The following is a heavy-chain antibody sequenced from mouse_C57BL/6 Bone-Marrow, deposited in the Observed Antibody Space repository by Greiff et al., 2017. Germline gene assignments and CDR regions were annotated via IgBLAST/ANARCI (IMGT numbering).Heavy chain of an antibody. V-gene: IGHV1-26*01. CDR1: GYTFTDYY. D-gene: IGHD2-4*01. Sequence: EVQLQQSGPELVKPGASVKISCKASGYTFTDYYMNWVKQSHGKSLEWIGDINPNNGGPSYNQKFKGKATLTVDKSSSPAYMELRSLTSEDSAVYYCAREGWDYDGFAYWGQGTLVTVSA. CDR2: INPNNGGP. CDR3: AREGWDYDGFAY. J-gene: IGHJ3*01.